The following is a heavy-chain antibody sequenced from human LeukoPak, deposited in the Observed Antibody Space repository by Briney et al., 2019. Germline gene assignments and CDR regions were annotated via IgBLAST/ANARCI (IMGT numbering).Heavy chain of an antibody. CDR2: INPNSGGT. D-gene: IGHD6-6*01. Sequence: ASVKVSCKASGYTFTGYYMHWVRQAPGQGLEWMGWINPNSGGTNYAQKFQGRVTMTRDTSISTAYMELSRLRSDDTAVYYCARGPSLSIAARNEEWVFDYWGQGTLVTVSS. CDR3: ARGPSLSIAARNEEWVFDY. J-gene: IGHJ4*02. V-gene: IGHV1-2*02. CDR1: GYTFTGYY.